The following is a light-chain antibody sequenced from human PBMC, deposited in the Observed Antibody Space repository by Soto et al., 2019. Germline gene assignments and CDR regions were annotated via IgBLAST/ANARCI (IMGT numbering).Light chain of an antibody. CDR3: QQYNNWPLT. V-gene: IGKV3-15*01. J-gene: IGKJ4*01. Sequence: EIVMTQSPATLSVSPGGRATLSCRASQSVSNNLAWYQQKPGQAPRLLIYGASTGATGIPTRFSGSGSGTKFTPTISSLQSEDFAFYYCQQYNNWPLTFGGGTKVDSK. CDR1: QSVSNN. CDR2: GAS.